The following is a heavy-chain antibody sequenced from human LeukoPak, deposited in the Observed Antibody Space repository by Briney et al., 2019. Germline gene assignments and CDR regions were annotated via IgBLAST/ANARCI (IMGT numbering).Heavy chain of an antibody. CDR2: IHHSGNS. Sequence: SETLSLTCTVSGASVTDYYWSWIRQSPGKGLEWISYIHHSGNSDYNPSLRSRVTTSLDMSKNQFSLNLISVTAADTAVYYCTRGHWGLQSWSQGTLVTVSS. V-gene: IGHV4-59*02. D-gene: IGHD7-27*01. CDR1: GASVTDYY. J-gene: IGHJ5*02. CDR3: TRGHWGLQS.